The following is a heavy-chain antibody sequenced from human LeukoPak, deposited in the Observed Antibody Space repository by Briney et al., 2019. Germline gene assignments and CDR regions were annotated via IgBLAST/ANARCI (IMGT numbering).Heavy chain of an antibody. V-gene: IGHV3-11*05. J-gene: IGHJ4*02. CDR3: AKAVGNSPYYFDF. CDR2: ISSSSSYT. CDR1: GFTFSDYY. Sequence: GGSLRLSCAASGFTFSDYYMSWIRQAPGKGLEWVSYISSSSSYTNYADSVKGRFTISRDNSKNTLNLQMNSLRPEDTAVYFCAKAVGNSPYYFDFWGQGTLVTVSS.